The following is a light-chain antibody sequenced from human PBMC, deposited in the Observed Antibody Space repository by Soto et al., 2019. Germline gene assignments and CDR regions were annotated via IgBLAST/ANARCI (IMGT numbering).Light chain of an antibody. V-gene: IGLV2-14*01. Sequence: QSALTQPASVSGSPGQSVTISCTGASSDVGGNDYVSWYQQHPVKAPKLILYEVNNRPSGVSNHFSGSKSGDTASLIISGLQADDEADYYCSSYSTTSTLVFGSGPKLTVL. CDR1: SSDVGGNDY. CDR3: SSYSTTSTLV. J-gene: IGLJ1*01. CDR2: EVN.